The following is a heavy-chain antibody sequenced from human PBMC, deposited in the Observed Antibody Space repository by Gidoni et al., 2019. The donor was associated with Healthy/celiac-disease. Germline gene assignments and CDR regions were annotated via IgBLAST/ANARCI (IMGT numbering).Heavy chain of an antibody. CDR1: GGSFSGYY. CDR3: ARGRRGSPAKIPAAKILRLDY. D-gene: IGHD1-26*01. J-gene: IGHJ4*02. CDR2: INHSGST. V-gene: IGHV4-34*01. Sequence: QVQLQQWGAGLLKPSATLSLTCAVYGGSFSGYYWRWIRQPPGKGLEWIGEINHSGSTNYNPSLKSGVTISVDTSKNQFSLKLGSGTAADTAVYYCARGRRGSPAKIPAAKILRLDYWGQGTLVTVSS.